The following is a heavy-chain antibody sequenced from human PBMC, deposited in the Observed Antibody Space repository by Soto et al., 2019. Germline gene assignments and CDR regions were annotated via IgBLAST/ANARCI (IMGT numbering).Heavy chain of an antibody. CDR3: ARHEVCLFLPDF. Sequence: ASVKVSCKASGFPFSNSGIAWVRQAPGQGFEWMAWITVHNGNTNYAQALQDRVTLTTDTSTNTAYMELRSLRSDDTAVYYCARHEVCLFLPDFWGQGTLVTVSS. CDR2: ITVHNGNT. J-gene: IGHJ4*02. CDR1: GFPFSNSG. D-gene: IGHD3-16*01. V-gene: IGHV1-18*01.